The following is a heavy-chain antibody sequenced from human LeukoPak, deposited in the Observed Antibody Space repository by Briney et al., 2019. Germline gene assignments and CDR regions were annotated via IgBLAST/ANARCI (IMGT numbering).Heavy chain of an antibody. CDR3: ARVERGTYYFDY. CDR1: GYTFTTYY. CDR2: INPSGGST. J-gene: IGHJ4*02. Sequence: ASVKVSCKAPGYTFTTYYIHWMRQAPGQGLEWMGIINPSGGSTNYAQKFQGRVTMTRDTSTSTVYMELSSLRSEDTAIYYCARVERGTYYFDYWGQGTLVTVSS. V-gene: IGHV1-46*01. D-gene: IGHD3-3*01.